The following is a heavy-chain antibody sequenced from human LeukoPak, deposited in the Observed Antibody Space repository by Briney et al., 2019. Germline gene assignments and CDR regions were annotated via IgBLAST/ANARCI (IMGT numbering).Heavy chain of an antibody. CDR3: ARAVHDESIAAPNFDY. CDR1: GGTFSSYA. CDR2: IIPIFGTA. V-gene: IGHV1-69*05. D-gene: IGHD6-6*01. J-gene: IGHJ4*02. Sequence: ASVKVSCKAYGGTFSSYAISWVRHAPGQGLEWMGGIIPIFGTANYAQKFQGRVTITTDESTRTAYMELSSLRSEDTAVYYWARAVHDESIAAPNFDYWGQGTLVTVSS.